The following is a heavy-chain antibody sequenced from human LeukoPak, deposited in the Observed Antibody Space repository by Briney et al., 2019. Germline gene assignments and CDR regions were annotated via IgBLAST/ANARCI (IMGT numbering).Heavy chain of an antibody. D-gene: IGHD3-10*01. CDR1: GFTFSSYG. V-gene: IGHV3-30*18. CDR3: AKDWYYYGSGSYIPSN. J-gene: IGHJ4*02. Sequence: TGGSLRPSCAAPGFTFSSYGIHWFRQAPGKGLDWVAVISYDGSKKYYADSVKGRFTISRDNSKNTLYLQMNSLRAEDTAVYYCAKDWYYYGSGSYIPSNWGQGILVTVSS. CDR2: ISYDGSKK.